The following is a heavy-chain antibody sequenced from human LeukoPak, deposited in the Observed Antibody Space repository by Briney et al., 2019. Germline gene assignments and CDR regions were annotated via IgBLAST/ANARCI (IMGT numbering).Heavy chain of an antibody. CDR1: GGSISSYY. V-gene: IGHV4-59*01. J-gene: IGHJ4*02. D-gene: IGHD6-13*01. CDR2: ICNSGST. Sequence: PSETLSLTCTVSGGSISSYYWSWIRQPPGKGLEWIGYICNSGSTNYNPSLKSRVTISVDTSKNQFSLKLSSVTAADTAVYYCAAAADFGYFDYWGQGTLVTVSS. CDR3: AAAADFGYFDY.